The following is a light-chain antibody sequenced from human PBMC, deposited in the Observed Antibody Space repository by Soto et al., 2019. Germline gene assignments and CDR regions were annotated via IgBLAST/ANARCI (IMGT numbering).Light chain of an antibody. Sequence: QSALTQPASVSGSPGQSITISCTGTTSDVGGYDYVSWYQQHPGQAPKLLIFEVYNRPSGISDRFSGSKSGDTASLTISGLQAEDEADYYCISYIPSTTTHWVFGGGTKVTVL. CDR1: TSDVGGYDY. CDR2: EVY. J-gene: IGLJ3*02. CDR3: ISYIPSTTTHWV. V-gene: IGLV2-14*03.